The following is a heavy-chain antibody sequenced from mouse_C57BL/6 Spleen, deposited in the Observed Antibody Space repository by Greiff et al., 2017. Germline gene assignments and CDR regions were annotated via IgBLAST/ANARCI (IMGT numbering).Heavy chain of an antibody. J-gene: IGHJ4*01. CDR2: IDPSDSET. D-gene: IGHD2-4*01. Sequence: QVQLQQPGAELVRPGSSVKLSCKASGYTFTSYWMHWVKQRPIQGLEWIGNIDPSDSETHYNQKFKDKATLTVDKSSSTAYMQLSSLTSEDSAVYYCARSYDYPYYAMDYWGQGTSVTVSS. CDR1: GYTFTSYW. V-gene: IGHV1-52*01. CDR3: ARSYDYPYYAMDY.